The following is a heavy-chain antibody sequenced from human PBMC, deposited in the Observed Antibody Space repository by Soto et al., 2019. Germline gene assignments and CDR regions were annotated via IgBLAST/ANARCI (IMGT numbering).Heavy chain of an antibody. J-gene: IGHJ4*02. Sequence: SLRLSCASSGFTFRSHRIHWVRQAPGKGLEWVSRIDTDGGGTSYADSVKGRFTISTDNAENTVYLQMNGMSVKDTAVYYCATVFEIWGQGTLVNVSS. D-gene: IGHD2-8*01. CDR3: ATVFEI. V-gene: IGHV3-74*01. CDR1: GFTFRSHR. CDR2: IDTDGGGT.